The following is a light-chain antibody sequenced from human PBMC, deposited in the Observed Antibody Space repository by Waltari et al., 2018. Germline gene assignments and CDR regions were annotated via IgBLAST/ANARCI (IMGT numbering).Light chain of an antibody. Sequence: DIQMTQSPSTLSASVGDRVTISCRASQSVGTWLAWYQQKPGKAPKLLIYMASSLESGVPSRVSRSGSGTEFTLTLSSLQPDDFATYSCQQYSSFSTFGPGTKVDI. CDR1: QSVGTW. CDR2: MAS. V-gene: IGKV1-5*03. CDR3: QQYSSFST. J-gene: IGKJ2*01.